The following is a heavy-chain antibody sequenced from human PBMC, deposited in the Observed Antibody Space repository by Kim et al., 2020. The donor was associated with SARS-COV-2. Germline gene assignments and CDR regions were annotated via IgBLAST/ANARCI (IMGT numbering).Heavy chain of an antibody. J-gene: IGHJ4*02. Sequence: ADSGKGRFTRSRENSKNTVYLHMNSLRAEDTAVYYCARTCSGSYRGYCDYWGQGTLVTVSS. CDR3: ARTCSGSYRGYCDY. D-gene: IGHD1-26*01. V-gene: IGHV3-30*01.